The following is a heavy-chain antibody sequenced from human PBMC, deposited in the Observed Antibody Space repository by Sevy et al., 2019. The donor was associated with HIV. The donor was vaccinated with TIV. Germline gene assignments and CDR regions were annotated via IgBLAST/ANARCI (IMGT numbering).Heavy chain of an antibody. CDR2: MTSERDGATT. V-gene: IGHV3-15*05. J-gene: IGHJ4*02. CDR1: GLIFKNAW. D-gene: IGHD1-1*01. CDR3: ATGPLDY. Sequence: GGSLRLSCATSGLIFKNAWLSWVRQAPGKGLEWVGRMTSERDGATTDYVPSVKGRFTISRDNSKKTLYLQMKSLKIEDTALYYCATGPLDYWGQGTLVTVSS.